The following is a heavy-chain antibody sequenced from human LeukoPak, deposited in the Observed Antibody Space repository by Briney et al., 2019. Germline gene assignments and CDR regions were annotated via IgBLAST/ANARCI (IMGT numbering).Heavy chain of an antibody. J-gene: IGHJ4*02. CDR1: GSTFSSYA. V-gene: IGHV1-69*13. CDR2: IIAIFGTA. Sequence: SVKVSCKASGSTFSSYAISWVRHAPGQGLEWMEGIIAIFGTANYAQQFQGRVTITADESTSTAYMELRSLRSEATGVYYSARGGRDYGDYQYYFDCWGQGRLVGV. CDR3: ARGGRDYGDYQYYFDC. D-gene: IGHD4-17*01.